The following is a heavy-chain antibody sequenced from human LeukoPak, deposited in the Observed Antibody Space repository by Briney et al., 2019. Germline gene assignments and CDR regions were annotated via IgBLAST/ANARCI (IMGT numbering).Heavy chain of an antibody. CDR2: IYYSGST. CDR3: ALVEMATIGG. D-gene: IGHD5-24*01. CDR1: GGSISSSNYY. J-gene: IGHJ4*02. Sequence: KSSETLSLTCTVSGGSISSSNYYWGWIRQPPGKGLEWIGSIYYSGSTYYNPSLKSRVTISVDTSKNQFSLKLSSVTAADTAVYYCALVEMATIGGWGQGTLVTVSS. V-gene: IGHV4-39*07.